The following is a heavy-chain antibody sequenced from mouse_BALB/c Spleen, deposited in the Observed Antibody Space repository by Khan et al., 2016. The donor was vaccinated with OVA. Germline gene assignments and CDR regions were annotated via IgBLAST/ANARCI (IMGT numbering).Heavy chain of an antibody. Sequence: QVQLQQSGPELVKPGASVRISCKASGYTFTSYFIHWVKQRPGQGLEWIGWIYPGNVNTEYNERFTGKATLTADKSSSTTYMQLSSLTSEDSAVDFCARAGYGSFAYWGQGTLVTVSA. D-gene: IGHD2-10*02. V-gene: IGHV1S56*01. CDR1: GYTFTSYF. CDR2: IYPGNVNT. J-gene: IGHJ3*01. CDR3: ARAGYGSFAY.